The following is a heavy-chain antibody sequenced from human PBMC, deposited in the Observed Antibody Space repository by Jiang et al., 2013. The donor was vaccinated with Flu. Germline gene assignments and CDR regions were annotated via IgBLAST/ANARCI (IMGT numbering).Heavy chain of an antibody. D-gene: IGHD2-21*02. Sequence: RLSCAASGFTFDDYGMSWVRQAPRKGLEWVSGINWNGGSTGYADSVKGRFTISRDNAKNSLYLQMNSLRAEDTALYYCARAVERVVTAIPDYWGQGTLVTVSS. V-gene: IGHV3-20*04. CDR1: GFTFDDYG. CDR2: INWNGGST. CDR3: ARAVERVVTAIPDY. J-gene: IGHJ4*02.